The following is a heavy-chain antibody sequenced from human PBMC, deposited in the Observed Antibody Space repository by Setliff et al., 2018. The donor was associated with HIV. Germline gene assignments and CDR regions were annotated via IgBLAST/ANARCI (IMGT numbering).Heavy chain of an antibody. V-gene: IGHV4-39*01. D-gene: IGHD2-21*01. Sequence: SETLSLTCTVSGDSISSSTFYWGWIRQPPGKGLEWIGSIYYSVTTYYNPPLKSRVAISVDTSKNQFSLKLSSVTAADTAVYYCARPRLRGSGAFDIWGQGTMVTVSS. CDR2: IYYSVTT. CDR3: ARPRLRGSGAFDI. J-gene: IGHJ3*02. CDR1: GDSISSSTFY.